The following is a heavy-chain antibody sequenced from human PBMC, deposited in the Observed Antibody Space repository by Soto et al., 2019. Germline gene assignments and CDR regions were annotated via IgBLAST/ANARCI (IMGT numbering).Heavy chain of an antibody. J-gene: IGHJ4*02. CDR1: GFTFSYTW. D-gene: IGHD3-10*01. Sequence: GGSLRLSCAASGFTFSYTWMSWVRQAPGKGLEWVGRIKSKTDGGTTDNAAPVKGRFTISRDDSKNTLYLQMNSLKTEDTAMYYCTKGHQWFGHLKGDYWGQGTLVTVSS. CDR3: TKGHQWFGHLKGDY. CDR2: IKSKTDGGTT. V-gene: IGHV3-15*01.